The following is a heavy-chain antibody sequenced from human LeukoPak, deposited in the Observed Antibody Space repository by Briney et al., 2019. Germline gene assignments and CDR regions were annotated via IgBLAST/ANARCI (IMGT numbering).Heavy chain of an antibody. D-gene: IGHD6-19*01. CDR2: IYYGGTT. CDR3: ARLGDDGSGWYYFDY. Sequence: SETLSLTCTVSGGSISSGGYYWGWIRQPPGKGLEWIGTIYYGGTTYYNPSLKSRVTISVDTSKNQFSLKLASVTAADTAVYYCARLGDDGSGWYYFDYWGQGTLVTVSS. J-gene: IGHJ4*02. V-gene: IGHV4-39*01. CDR1: GGSISSGGYY.